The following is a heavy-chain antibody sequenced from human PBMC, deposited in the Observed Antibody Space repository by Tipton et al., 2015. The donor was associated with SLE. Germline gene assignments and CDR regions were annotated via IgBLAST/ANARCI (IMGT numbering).Heavy chain of an antibody. J-gene: IGHJ5*02. CDR1: GGSISSYY. D-gene: IGHD6-6*01. Sequence: TLSLTCTVSGGSISSYYWSWIRQPPGKGLELIGNIYTSGTTNYNSSLKSRVTISVDTSKNQFSLKLNSVTAADTAVYYCARGGPSSKWLDPWGRGTQVTVSS. CDR2: IYTSGTT. CDR3: ARGGPSSKWLDP. V-gene: IGHV4-59*01.